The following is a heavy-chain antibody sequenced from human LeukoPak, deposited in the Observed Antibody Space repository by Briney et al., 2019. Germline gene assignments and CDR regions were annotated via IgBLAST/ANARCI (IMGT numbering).Heavy chain of an antibody. J-gene: IGHJ4*02. D-gene: IGHD4-17*01. V-gene: IGHV1-2*02. Sequence: ASVKVSCKASGGTFSSYAISWVRQAPGQGLEWMGWINPNSGGTNYAQKFQGRVTMTRDTSISTAYMELSRLRSDDTAVYYCARDDYSDSPFDYWGQGTLVTVSS. CDR2: INPNSGGT. CDR1: GGTFSSYA. CDR3: ARDDYSDSPFDY.